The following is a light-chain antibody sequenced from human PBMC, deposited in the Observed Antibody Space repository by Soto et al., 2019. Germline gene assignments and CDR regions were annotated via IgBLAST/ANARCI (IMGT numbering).Light chain of an antibody. J-gene: IGKJ1*01. V-gene: IGKV1-5*03. CDR2: KAS. CDR3: QQYNSYWT. Sequence: IQMAQSPSTLSASVGDRVTITCRASQSISSWLAWYQQKPGKAPKLLIYKASTLESGVPSRFSASGSGTEFTLTISSLQPDDFATYYCQQYNSYWTFGQGTQVDIK. CDR1: QSISSW.